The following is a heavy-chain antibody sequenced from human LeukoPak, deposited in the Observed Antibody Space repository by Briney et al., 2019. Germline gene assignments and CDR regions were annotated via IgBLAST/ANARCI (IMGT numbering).Heavy chain of an antibody. CDR3: AKASSSSRFYYMDV. Sequence: GGSLRLSCAASGFTFSSYSMNWVRQAPGKGLEWVSSISSSSSYIYYADSVKGRFTIPRDNAKNSLYLQMNSLRAEDMALCYCAKASSSSRFYYMDVWGKGTTVTVSS. V-gene: IGHV3-21*04. CDR2: ISSSSSYI. D-gene: IGHD6-13*01. CDR1: GFTFSSYS. J-gene: IGHJ6*03.